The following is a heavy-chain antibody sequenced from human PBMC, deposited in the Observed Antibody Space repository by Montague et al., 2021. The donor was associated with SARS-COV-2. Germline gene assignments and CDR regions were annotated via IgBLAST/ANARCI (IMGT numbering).Heavy chain of an antibody. J-gene: IGHJ4*02. V-gene: IGHV4-39*01. CDR1: GGSISSSSYY. CDR3: ATQEDPSGWVPGPFDF. D-gene: IGHD6-19*01. CDR2: IYYRGST. Sequence: SETLSLTCTVSGGSISSSSYYWAWIRQPPGKGLEWIGRIYYRGSTYYNPPLKSRVFISVDTSKNQLSLTLTSVTAADTAVYYCATQEDPSGWVPGPFDFWGQGTLLGVSS.